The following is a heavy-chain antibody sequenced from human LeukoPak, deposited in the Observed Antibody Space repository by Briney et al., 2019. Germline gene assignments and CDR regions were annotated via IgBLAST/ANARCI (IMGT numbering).Heavy chain of an antibody. D-gene: IGHD2-21*01. J-gene: IGHJ4*02. CDR1: GFTFSSYA. CDR2: ISGSGGST. CDR3: AKPLIGGYSDDSTDFDY. V-gene: IGHV3-23*01. Sequence: TGGSLRLSCAASGFTFSSYAMSWVRQAPGKGLEWVSAISGSGGSTYYADSVKGRFTISRDNSKSTLYLQMNSLRAEDTAVYYCAKPLIGGYSDDSTDFDYWGQGTLVTVSS.